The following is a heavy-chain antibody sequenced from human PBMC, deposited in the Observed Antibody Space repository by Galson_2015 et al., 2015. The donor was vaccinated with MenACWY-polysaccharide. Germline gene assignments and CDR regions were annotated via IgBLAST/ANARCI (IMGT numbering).Heavy chain of an antibody. CDR3: ARPSNPGYSSGLTHAFDI. D-gene: IGHD6-19*01. CDR2: INSDGRST. CDR1: GFTFSSYW. V-gene: IGHV3-74*01. Sequence: SLRLSCVASGFTFSSYWMHWVRQGPGKGLVWVSRINSDGRSTSYADSVKGRFTISRDNAKNTLYLQMNSLRAEDTAVYYCARPSNPGYSSGLTHAFDIWGQGTMVTVSS. J-gene: IGHJ3*02.